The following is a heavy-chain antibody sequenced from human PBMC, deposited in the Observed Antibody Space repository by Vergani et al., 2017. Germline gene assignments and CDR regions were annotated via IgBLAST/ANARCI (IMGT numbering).Heavy chain of an antibody. V-gene: IGHV4-34*11. CDR2: IYYSGST. CDR3: ARDNLGYYGMDV. Sequence: QVQLPQWGAGLLKPSETLSLTCAVYGGSFSGYYWSWIRQPPGKGLEWIGYIYYSGSTNYNPSLKSRVTISVDTSKNQFSLRLSSVTAADTAVYYCARDNLGYYGMDVWGQGTTVTVSS. CDR1: GGSFSGYY. J-gene: IGHJ6*02.